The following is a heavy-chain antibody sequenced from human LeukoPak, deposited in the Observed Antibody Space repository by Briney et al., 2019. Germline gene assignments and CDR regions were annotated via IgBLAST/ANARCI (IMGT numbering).Heavy chain of an antibody. CDR1: GGSISSGSYY. CDR2: IYTSGST. Sequence: SQTLSLTCTVSGGSISSGSYYWSWIRQPAGKGLEWIGRIYTSGSTNYNPSLKSRVTISVDTSKNQFSLKLSSVTAADTAVYYCARVETYCSSTSCYEGIDYWGQGALVTVSS. V-gene: IGHV4-61*02. J-gene: IGHJ4*02. D-gene: IGHD2-2*01. CDR3: ARVETYCSSTSCYEGIDY.